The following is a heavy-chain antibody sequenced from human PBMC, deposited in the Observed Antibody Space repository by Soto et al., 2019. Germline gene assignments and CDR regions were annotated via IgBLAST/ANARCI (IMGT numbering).Heavy chain of an antibody. V-gene: IGHV1-69*13. CDR3: ARVQGGSSWYHDETKVMDV. Sequence: SVKVSCKASGGTFSSYAISWVRQAPGQGLEWMGGIIPIFGTANYAQKFQGRVTITADESTSTAYMELSSLRSEDTAVYYCARVQGGSSWYHDETKVMDVWGQGTTVTVSS. D-gene: IGHD6-13*01. J-gene: IGHJ6*02. CDR2: IIPIFGTA. CDR1: GGTFSSYA.